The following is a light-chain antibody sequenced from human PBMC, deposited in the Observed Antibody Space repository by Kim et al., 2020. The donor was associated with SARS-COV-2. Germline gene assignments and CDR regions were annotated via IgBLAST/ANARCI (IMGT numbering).Light chain of an antibody. CDR2: EVT. Sequence: QSALNQPPSVSGSPGQSVTISCTGSSSDVGNHNRVSWYQQPPGTVPKLVLYEVTNRPSGVPDRFSGSKSGNTASLTISGLQAEDEADYYCCSYINNTFDVVFGGGTQLTVL. CDR1: SSDVGNHNR. J-gene: IGLJ2*01. V-gene: IGLV2-18*02. CDR3: CSYINNTFDVV.